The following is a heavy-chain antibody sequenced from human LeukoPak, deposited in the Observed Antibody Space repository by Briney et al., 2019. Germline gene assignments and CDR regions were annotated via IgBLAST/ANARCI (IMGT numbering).Heavy chain of an antibody. D-gene: IGHD5-12*01. CDR3: ARGGRAGYSGTPFDY. CDR2: IYYSGST. CDR1: GGSISSYY. Sequence: SETLSLTCTVSGGSISSYYWSWIRQPPGKGLEWIGYIYYSGSTNYNPSLKSRVTISVDTSKNQFSLKLSSVTAADTAVYYCARGGRAGYSGTPFDYWGQGTLVTVSS. J-gene: IGHJ4*02. V-gene: IGHV4-59*01.